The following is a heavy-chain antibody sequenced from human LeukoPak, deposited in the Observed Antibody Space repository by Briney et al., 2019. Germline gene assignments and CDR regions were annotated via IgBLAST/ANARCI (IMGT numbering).Heavy chain of an antibody. V-gene: IGHV1-69*13. CDR2: IIPLFGTA. CDR1: AGTFSSYA. Sequence: SVTVTCKASAGTFSSYAFSWVRHAPGQGLEWMGGIIPLFGTANYAHKFQGKVTITADESTSTAYMELRSLRSEATAVYYCARQRGRRSSSSNYDYYNSDACGERDTV. D-gene: IGHD6-6*01. CDR3: ARQRGRRSSSSNYDYYNSDA. J-gene: IGHJ6*03.